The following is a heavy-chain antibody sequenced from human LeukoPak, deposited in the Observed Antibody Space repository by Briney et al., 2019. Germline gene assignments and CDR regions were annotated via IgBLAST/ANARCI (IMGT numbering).Heavy chain of an antibody. V-gene: IGHV3-66*02. J-gene: IGHJ6*02. D-gene: IGHD2-2*01. Sequence: GGSLRLSCAASGFTVSSNYMSWVRQAPGKRLEWVSVIYSGGSTYYADSVKGRFTISRDNSKNTLYLQMNSLRAEDTAVYYCASRSTSCYYYYYGMDVWGQGTTVTVSS. CDR1: GFTVSSNY. CDR2: IYSGGST. CDR3: ASRSTSCYYYYYGMDV.